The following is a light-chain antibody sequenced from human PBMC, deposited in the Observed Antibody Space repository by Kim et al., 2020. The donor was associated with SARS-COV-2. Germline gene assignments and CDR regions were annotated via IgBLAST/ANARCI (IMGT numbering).Light chain of an antibody. J-gene: IGKJ1*01. Sequence: QSFSGVPSRFSGSGSGTDFTLTINSLEAEDAAAYYCHQSSSLPRTFCQGTKVDIK. V-gene: IGKV6-21*01. CDR3: HQSSSLPRT.